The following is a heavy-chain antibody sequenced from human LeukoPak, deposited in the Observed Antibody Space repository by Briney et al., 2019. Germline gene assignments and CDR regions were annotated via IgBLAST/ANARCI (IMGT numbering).Heavy chain of an antibody. J-gene: IGHJ6*02. CDR2: MNPNSGST. D-gene: IGHD6-25*01. V-gene: IGHV1-8*01. Sequence: ASVKVSCKASGYTFTSYDINWVRQATGQGLEWMGWMNPNSGSTGYAQKFQGRVTMTRNTSISTAYMELSSLRSEDTAVYYCARQAGYSSVCGMDVWGQGTTVTVSS. CDR1: GYTFTSYD. CDR3: ARQAGYSSVCGMDV.